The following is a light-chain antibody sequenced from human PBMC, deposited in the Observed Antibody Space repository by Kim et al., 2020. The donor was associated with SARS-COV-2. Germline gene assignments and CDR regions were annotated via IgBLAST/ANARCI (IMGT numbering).Light chain of an antibody. CDR1: SLRSYY. J-gene: IGLJ2*01. CDR3: KSRDSSGNVV. V-gene: IGLV3-19*01. CDR2: GRN. Sequence: SSELTQDPAVSVALGQTVRITCQGDSLRSYYASWYQQKPGQAPVLVIYGRNNRPSGIPDRFSGSTSGNPASLTITGAQAEDEADYYCKSRDSSGNVVFGGGTQLTVL.